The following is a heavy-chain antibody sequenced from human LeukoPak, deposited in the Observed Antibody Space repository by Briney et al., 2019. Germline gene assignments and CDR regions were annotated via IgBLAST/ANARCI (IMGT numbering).Heavy chain of an antibody. CDR3: ARDVPPITMVRGVVKYYYGMDV. J-gene: IGHJ6*02. CDR1: GYTFTGYY. V-gene: IGHV1-2*02. CDR2: INPNSGGT. D-gene: IGHD3-10*01. Sequence: ASVKVSCMASGYTFTGYYMHWVRQAPGQGLEWMGWINPNSGGTNYAQKFQGRVTMTRDTSTSTAYMELSRLRSDDTAVYYCARDVPPITMVRGVVKYYYGMDVWGQGTTVTVSS.